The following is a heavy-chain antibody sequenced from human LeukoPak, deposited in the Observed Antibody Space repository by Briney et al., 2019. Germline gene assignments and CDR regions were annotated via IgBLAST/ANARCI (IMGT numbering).Heavy chain of an antibody. CDR1: GFTFSSYG. D-gene: IGHD3-22*01. CDR3: AKDLYYDSSGPFDY. CDR2: IWYDGSNK. Sequence: GRSLRLSCAASGFTFSSYGMHWVRQAPGKGLEGVAVIWYDGSNKYYADSVKGRFTISRDNSKNTLYLQMNSLRAEDTAVYYCAKDLYYDSSGPFDYWGQGTLVTVSS. V-gene: IGHV3-33*06. J-gene: IGHJ4*02.